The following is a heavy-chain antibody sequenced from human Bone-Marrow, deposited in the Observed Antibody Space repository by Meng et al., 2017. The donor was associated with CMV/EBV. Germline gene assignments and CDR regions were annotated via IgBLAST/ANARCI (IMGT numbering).Heavy chain of an antibody. D-gene: IGHD6-13*01. CDR1: GFTFSSYA. CDR2: ISSSSSYI. V-gene: IGHV3-21*01. CDR3: ARSTYSSSWRGDY. J-gene: IGHJ4*02. Sequence: GESLKISCAASGFTFSSYAMSWVRQAPGKGLEWVSSISSSSSYIYYADSVKGRFTISRDNAKNSLYLQMNSLRAEDTAVYYCARSTYSSSWRGDYWGQGTLVTVSS.